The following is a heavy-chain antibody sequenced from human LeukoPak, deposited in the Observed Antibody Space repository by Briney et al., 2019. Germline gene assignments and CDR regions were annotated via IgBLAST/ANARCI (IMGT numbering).Heavy chain of an antibody. V-gene: IGHV3-7*02. D-gene: IGHD1-26*01. CDR2: IKQDGSEK. J-gene: IGHJ4*02. CDR3: APHGIVGALFDY. CDR1: GFTFTNYW. Sequence: GGSLRLSCAASGFTFTNYWMTWVRQAPGKGLEWVANIKQDGSEKYCVDSVKGRFTISRDNAKNSLYLQMNSLRAEDTAVYYCAPHGIVGALFDYWGQGTLVTVSS.